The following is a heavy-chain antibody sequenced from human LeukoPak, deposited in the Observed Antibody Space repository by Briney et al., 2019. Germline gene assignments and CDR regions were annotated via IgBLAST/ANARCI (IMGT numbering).Heavy chain of an antibody. Sequence: GGSLRLSCAASGFTFSSYGMHWVRQAPGKGLEWVAVISYDGSNKYYADSVKGRFTISRDNAKNSLYLQMNSLRAEDTAVYYCARDSPFGGCWGQGTLVTVSS. CDR1: GFTFSSYG. V-gene: IGHV3-30*03. CDR2: ISYDGSNK. J-gene: IGHJ4*02. CDR3: ARDSPFGGC. D-gene: IGHD3-16*01.